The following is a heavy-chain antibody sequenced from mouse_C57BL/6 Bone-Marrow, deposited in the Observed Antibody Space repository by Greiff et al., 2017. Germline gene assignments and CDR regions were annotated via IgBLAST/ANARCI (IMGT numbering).Heavy chain of an antibody. CDR3: ARGLRRRFAD. D-gene: IGHD2-2*01. V-gene: IGHV1-42*01. CDR2: INPSTGGT. CDR1: GYSFPAYY. Sequence: VQLQQSGPELVKPGASVKISCKASGYSFPAYYMNWVKQSPEKSLEWIGAINPSTGGTTYTQKFKAKATLTVDKSSSTAYMQLKSLTSEDSAVYYCARGLRRRFADWDQGTLVTVSA. J-gene: IGHJ3*01.